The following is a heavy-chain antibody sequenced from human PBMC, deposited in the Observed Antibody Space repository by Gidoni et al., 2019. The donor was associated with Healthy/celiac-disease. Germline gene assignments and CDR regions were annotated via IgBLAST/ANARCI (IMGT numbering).Heavy chain of an antibody. D-gene: IGHD5-18*01. CDR1: GFTFGDYA. Sequence: EVQLVESGGGLVQPGRSLRLSCTASGFTFGDYAMSWFRQAPGKGLEWVGFIRSKAYGGTTEYAASVKGRFTISRDDSKSIAYLQMNSLKTEDTAVYYCTREEHTAMPWELHREGYFDYWGQGTLVTVSS. CDR2: IRSKAYGGTT. V-gene: IGHV3-49*03. CDR3: TREEHTAMPWELHREGYFDY. J-gene: IGHJ4*02.